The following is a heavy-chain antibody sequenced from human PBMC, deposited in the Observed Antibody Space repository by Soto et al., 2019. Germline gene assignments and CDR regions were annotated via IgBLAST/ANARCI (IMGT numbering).Heavy chain of an antibody. Sequence: QVQLVESGGGVVQPGRSLRLSCAASGFTFSSYGMHWVRQAPGKGLEWVSVISHAGSNKYYADSVKGRFTISRDNSKNKLYMKMNNLKAEDTAVYYCAKGDRIAAAGHFDYWGQGTLVTVSS. CDR3: AKGDRIAAAGHFDY. D-gene: IGHD6-13*01. J-gene: IGHJ4*02. V-gene: IGHV3-30*18. CDR1: GFTFSSYG. CDR2: ISHAGSNK.